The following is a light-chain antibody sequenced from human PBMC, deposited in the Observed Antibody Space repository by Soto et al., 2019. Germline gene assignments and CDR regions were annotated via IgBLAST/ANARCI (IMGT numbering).Light chain of an antibody. CDR2: SAT. CDR3: QQYNNWPWT. Sequence: EIVMTQSPATLSVSPGGRATLSCRASQSIIDTLAWYQQKPGQAPRLLIYSATRRATGFPGRFSGSGSGTDFTLTISSLQSEDLAVYYCQQYNNWPWTFGQGTKWIS. V-gene: IGKV3-15*01. CDR1: QSIIDT. J-gene: IGKJ1*01.